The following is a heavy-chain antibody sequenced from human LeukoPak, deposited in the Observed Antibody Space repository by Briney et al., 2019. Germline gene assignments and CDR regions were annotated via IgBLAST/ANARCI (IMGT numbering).Heavy chain of an antibody. D-gene: IGHD2-2*01. Sequence: SETLSLTCSVSGDSIRNYYWSWIRQSPGKGLEWIGYVDKSGGTNYNPSFKSRVIVSSDTSRNEFSLNLNSVTAADTAIYYCARGGSSCYGCHNWFDPWGQGTRVTVSS. CDR2: VDKSGGT. V-gene: IGHV4-59*01. CDR1: GDSIRNYY. CDR3: ARGGSSCYGCHNWFDP. J-gene: IGHJ5*02.